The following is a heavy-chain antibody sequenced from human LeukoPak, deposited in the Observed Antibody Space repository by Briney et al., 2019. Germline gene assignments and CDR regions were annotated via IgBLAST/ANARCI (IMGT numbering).Heavy chain of an antibody. CDR2: ISHDGSKK. D-gene: IGHD6-19*01. Sequence: GGSLRLSCAPSGFTFSRYAIHWVRQAPGKGLEWVAVISHDGSKKYYGDSVKGRFTISRDNAKNSLYLQMNSLRAEDTAVYYCARDLAVAGTSVAPYWGQGTLVTVSS. CDR3: ARDLAVAGTSVAPY. V-gene: IGHV3-30*04. J-gene: IGHJ4*02. CDR1: GFTFSRYA.